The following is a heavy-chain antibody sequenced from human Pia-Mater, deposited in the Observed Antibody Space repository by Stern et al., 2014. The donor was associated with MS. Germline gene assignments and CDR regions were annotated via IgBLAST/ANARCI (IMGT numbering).Heavy chain of an antibody. CDR1: GYTFTSYG. D-gene: IGHD3-22*01. Sequence: VQLGESGAGVKKPGASVKVSCKASGYTFTSYGISWVRQAPGQGLEWVGWISAYSGNTNYAQKLQGRVTMTTDTSTSTAYMELRSLRSDDTAVYYCARDGSIVVPRGDDAFDIWGQGTMVTVSS. CDR3: ARDGSIVVPRGDDAFDI. CDR2: ISAYSGNT. J-gene: IGHJ3*02. V-gene: IGHV1-18*01.